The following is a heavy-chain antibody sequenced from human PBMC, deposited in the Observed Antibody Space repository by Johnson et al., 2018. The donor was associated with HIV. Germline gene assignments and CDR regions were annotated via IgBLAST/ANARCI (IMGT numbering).Heavy chain of an antibody. CDR2: IWFDGSNK. Sequence: QVQLVESGGGLVQPGRSLRLSCAASGFTFSSYVMHWVRQAPGKGLEWVAVIWFDGSNKYYADSVKGRFTISRDNSKNTLYLQMNSLRAEDTAVYYCAKWGSMRATSAFDIWGQGTMVTVSS. CDR3: AKWGSMRATSAFDI. J-gene: IGHJ3*02. D-gene: IGHD1-26*01. CDR1: GFTFSSYV. V-gene: IGHV3-33*06.